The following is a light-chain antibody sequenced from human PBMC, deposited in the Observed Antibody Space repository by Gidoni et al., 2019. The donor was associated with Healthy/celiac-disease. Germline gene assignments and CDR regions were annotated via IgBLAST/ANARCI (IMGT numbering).Light chain of an antibody. CDR3: QSYDSSLSVV. V-gene: IGLV1-40*01. CDR1: SSNIGAGYD. J-gene: IGLJ2*01. CDR2: GNS. Sequence: QSVLTQPPSVSRAPAQRVTISCTCSSSNIGAGYDVHWYQQLPGTAPKLLIYGNSNRPSGVPDRFSGSKSGTSASLAITGLQAEDEADYYCQSYDSSLSVVFGGGTKLTVL.